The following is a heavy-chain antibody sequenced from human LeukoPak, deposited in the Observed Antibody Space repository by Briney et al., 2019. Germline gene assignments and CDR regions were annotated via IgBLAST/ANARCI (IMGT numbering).Heavy chain of an antibody. CDR1: GFTFSDYY. Sequence: GGSLRLSCVASGFTFSDYYMSWISQAPGKGLEWVSYISSSGSTIYYADSVHGQFTSSRDSGQVSLYLQMDGLRAEGSGVDYCSRSGGISRIEYWDACDIWVQATMNTVRS. D-gene: IGHD2-15*01. V-gene: IGHV3-11*01. J-gene: IGHJ3*02. CDR3: SRSGGISRIEYWDACDI. CDR2: ISSSGSTI.